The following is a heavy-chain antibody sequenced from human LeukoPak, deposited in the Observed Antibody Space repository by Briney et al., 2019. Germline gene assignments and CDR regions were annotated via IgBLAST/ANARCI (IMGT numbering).Heavy chain of an antibody. V-gene: IGHV1-18*01. CDR3: ARSYLPYSSGSYLLPFDY. J-gene: IGHJ4*02. CDR2: ISAYNGNT. CDR1: GYTFTSYG. Sequence: ASVKVSCKASGYTFTSYGISWVRQAPGQGLEWMGWISAYNGNTNYAQKLQGRVTMTTDTSTSTAYMELRSLRSDDTAVYYCARSYLPYSSGSYLLPFDYWGQGTLVTVSS. D-gene: IGHD6-19*01.